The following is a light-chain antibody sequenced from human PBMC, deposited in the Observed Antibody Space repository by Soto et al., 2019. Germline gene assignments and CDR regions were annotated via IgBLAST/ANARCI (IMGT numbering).Light chain of an antibody. CDR1: TSYIGAYYY. CDR3: CSYAGSHTMV. Sequence: QSALTQPRSVSGSPGQSVTISCTGTTSYIGAYYYVSWYQQHPGKAPKLMIFDVTKRPSGVPDRFSASKSGNTASLTISGLQAEDEADYYCCSYAGSHTMVFGEGTKLTVL. V-gene: IGLV2-11*01. J-gene: IGLJ3*02. CDR2: DVT.